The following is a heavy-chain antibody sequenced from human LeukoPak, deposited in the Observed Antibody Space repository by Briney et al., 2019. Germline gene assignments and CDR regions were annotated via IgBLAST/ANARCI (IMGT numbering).Heavy chain of an antibody. D-gene: IGHD1-26*01. J-gene: IGHJ4*02. V-gene: IGHV3-48*03. CDR2: ISSSGSAT. CDR3: AREASGSYYDLDY. Sequence: PGGSLRLSCAASGFTFSTYEMNWVRQAPGKGLEWVSYISSSGSATYYADSVKGRFAISRDNAKDSLYLQMNSLRAEDTAVYYCAREASGSYYDLDYWGQGTWSPSPQ. CDR1: GFTFSTYE.